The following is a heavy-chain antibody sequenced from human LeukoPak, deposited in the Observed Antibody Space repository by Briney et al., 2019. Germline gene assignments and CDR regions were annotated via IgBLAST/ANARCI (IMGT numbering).Heavy chain of an antibody. CDR3: ARGNWNDRWFDP. CDR1: GGSISSYY. Sequence: SETLSLTCTVSGGSISSYYWSWIRQPPGKGLEWIGYIYYSGSTNYNPSLKSRVTISVDTSKNQFSLKLSSVTAADTAVYYCARGNWNDRWFDPWGQGTLVTVSS. V-gene: IGHV4-59*12. D-gene: IGHD1-1*01. J-gene: IGHJ5*02. CDR2: IYYSGST.